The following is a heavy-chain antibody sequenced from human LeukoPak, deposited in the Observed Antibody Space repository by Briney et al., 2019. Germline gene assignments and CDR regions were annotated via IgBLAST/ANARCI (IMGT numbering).Heavy chain of an antibody. CDR1: GFTCSSYA. Sequence: PGGSLRLSCAASGFTCSSYAMSWVRQAPGKGLEWVSAISGSGGSTYYADSVKGRFTISRDNSKNALYLQMNSLRAEDTAVYYCARLYYYGSGTDRPDDYWGQGTLVTVSS. D-gene: IGHD3-10*01. J-gene: IGHJ4*02. V-gene: IGHV3-23*01. CDR2: ISGSGGST. CDR3: ARLYYYGSGTDRPDDY.